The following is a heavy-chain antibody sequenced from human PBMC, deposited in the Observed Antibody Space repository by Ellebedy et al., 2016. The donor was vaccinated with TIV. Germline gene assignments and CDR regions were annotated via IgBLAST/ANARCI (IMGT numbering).Heavy chain of an antibody. V-gene: IGHV1-8*03. CDR2: MNPNSGNT. D-gene: IGHD3-22*01. J-gene: IGHJ4*02. CDR1: GYTFTSYD. Sequence: ASVKVSCKASGYTFTSYDINWVRQATGQGLEWMGWMNPNSGNTGYAQKFQGRVTITRNTSISTAYMELSSLRSEDTAVYYCARDRGWEYYYDSSGYYPDYWGQGTLVTVSS. CDR3: ARDRGWEYYYDSSGYYPDY.